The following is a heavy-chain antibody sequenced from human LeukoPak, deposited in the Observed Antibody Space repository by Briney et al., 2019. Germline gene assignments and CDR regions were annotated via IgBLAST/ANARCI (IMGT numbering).Heavy chain of an antibody. V-gene: IGHV3-64*01. CDR1: GFTFSSYA. Sequence: PGGSLRLSCAASGFTFSSYAMHWVRQAPGKGLEYVSAISSNGGSTYYAKSVKGRFTISRDNSKNTLYLQMNSLRAEDTAVYYCAKTKATSGTSGHFDYWGQGTLVTVSS. CDR2: ISSNGGST. J-gene: IGHJ4*02. D-gene: IGHD6-13*01. CDR3: AKTKATSGTSGHFDY.